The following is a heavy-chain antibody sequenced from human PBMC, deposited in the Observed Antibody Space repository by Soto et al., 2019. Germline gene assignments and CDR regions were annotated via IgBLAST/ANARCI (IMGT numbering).Heavy chain of an antibody. CDR1: GYTFTSYG. J-gene: IGHJ3*02. D-gene: IGHD6-13*01. Sequence: ASVKVSCKASGYTFTSYGISWVRQAPGQGLEWMGWISAYNGNTNYAQKLQGRVTMTTDTSTSTAYMELTSLRSDDTAVYYCARVEYSSSWSYLGDAFDIWGQGTMVTVSS. CDR2: ISAYNGNT. V-gene: IGHV1-18*04. CDR3: ARVEYSSSWSYLGDAFDI.